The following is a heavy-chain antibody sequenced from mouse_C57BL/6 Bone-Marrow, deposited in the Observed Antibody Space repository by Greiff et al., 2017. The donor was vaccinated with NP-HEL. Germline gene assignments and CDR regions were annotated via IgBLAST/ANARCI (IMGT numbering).Heavy chain of an antibody. CDR3: ARYPPHYYGSSYPPWFAY. CDR1: GYTFTSYW. J-gene: IGHJ3*01. D-gene: IGHD1-1*01. Sequence: VQLQQSGAELVRPGSSVKLSCKASGYTFTSYWMHWVKQRPIQGLEWIGNIDPSDSETHYNQKFKDKATLTVDKSSSTAYMQLSSLTSEDSAVYYCARYPPHYYGSSYPPWFAYWGQGTLVTVSA. V-gene: IGHV1-52*01. CDR2: IDPSDSET.